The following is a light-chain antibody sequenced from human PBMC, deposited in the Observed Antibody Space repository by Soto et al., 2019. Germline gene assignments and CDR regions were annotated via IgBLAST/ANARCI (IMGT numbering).Light chain of an antibody. J-gene: IGKJ4*01. CDR2: AAS. V-gene: IGKV1-9*01. CDR1: QGISSY. Sequence: DIQLTQSPSFLSASVGDRVTITCRASQGISSYLAWYQQKPGKAPKLLIYAASTLQSGVPSRFSGSGSGTDFTLTISNLQPEDFATYYCQQTYSVPQAFGGGTKVEIK. CDR3: QQTYSVPQA.